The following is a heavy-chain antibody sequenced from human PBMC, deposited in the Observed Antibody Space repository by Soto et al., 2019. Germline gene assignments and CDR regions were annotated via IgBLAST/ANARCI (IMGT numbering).Heavy chain of an antibody. J-gene: IGHJ3*02. CDR2: TRNKANSYTT. Sequence: GGSLRLSCAASGFTFSDHYMDWVRQAPGKGLEWVGRTRNKANSYTTEYAASVKGRFTISRDDSKNSLYLQMNSLKTEDTAVYYCARPAYMDSGSRGVDAFDIWGQGTMVTVSS. V-gene: IGHV3-72*01. CDR3: ARPAYMDSGSRGVDAFDI. CDR1: GFTFSDHY. D-gene: IGHD1-26*01.